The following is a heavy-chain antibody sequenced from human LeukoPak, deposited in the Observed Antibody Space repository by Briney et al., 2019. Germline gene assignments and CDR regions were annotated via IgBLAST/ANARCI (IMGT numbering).Heavy chain of an antibody. J-gene: IGHJ4*02. CDR2: INHSGST. D-gene: IGHD5-18*01. CDR1: GGSFSGYY. CDR3: VRAQTAMNYFDY. V-gene: IGHV4-34*01. Sequence: PSETLSLTCAVYGGSFSGYYWSWIRQPPGKGLEWIGEINHSGSTNYNPSLKSRVTISVDTSKNQFSLKLSSVTAADTAVYYCVRAQTAMNYFDYWGQGTLVTVSS.